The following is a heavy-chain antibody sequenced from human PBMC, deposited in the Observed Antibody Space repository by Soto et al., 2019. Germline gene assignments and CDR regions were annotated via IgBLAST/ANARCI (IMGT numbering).Heavy chain of an antibody. V-gene: IGHV4-34*01. CDR1: GGSFSGYY. J-gene: IGHJ5*02. Sequence: PSETLSLTCAVYGGSFSGYYWSWIRQPPGKGLEWIGEINHSGSTNYNPSLKSRVTISVDTSKNQFSLKLSSVTAADTAVYYCASHSSGRKFHRRFDPWGQGTLVTVSS. D-gene: IGHD6-19*01. CDR3: ASHSSGRKFHRRFDP. CDR2: INHSGST.